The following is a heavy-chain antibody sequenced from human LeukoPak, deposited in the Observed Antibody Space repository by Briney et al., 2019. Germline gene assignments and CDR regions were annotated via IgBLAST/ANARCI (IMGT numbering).Heavy chain of an antibody. J-gene: IGHJ6*02. Sequence: GASVKVSCKASGYTFTSYYMHWVRQAPGQGFEWMGIINPSGGSTTYAQKFQGRVTMTRDTSTSTVYMELSSLRSEDTAVYYCARDPLLSTVTYYYRMDVWGQGTKVNGSS. D-gene: IGHD2-21*02. V-gene: IGHV1-46*01. CDR3: ARDPLLSTVTYYYRMDV. CDR1: GYTFTSYY. CDR2: INPSGGST.